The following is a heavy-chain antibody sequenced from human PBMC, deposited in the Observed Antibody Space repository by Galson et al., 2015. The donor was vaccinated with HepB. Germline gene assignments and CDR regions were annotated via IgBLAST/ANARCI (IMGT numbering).Heavy chain of an antibody. D-gene: IGHD2-2*01. CDR3: ARDYCSSTSCHPELFFDY. J-gene: IGHJ4*02. Sequence: SLRLSCAASGFTFSSYGMHWVRQAPGKGLEWVAVISYDGSNKYYADSVKGRFTISRDNSKNTLYLQMNSLRAEDTAVYYCARDYCSSTSCHPELFFDYWGQGTLVTVSS. CDR2: ISYDGSNK. V-gene: IGHV3-30*03. CDR1: GFTFSSYG.